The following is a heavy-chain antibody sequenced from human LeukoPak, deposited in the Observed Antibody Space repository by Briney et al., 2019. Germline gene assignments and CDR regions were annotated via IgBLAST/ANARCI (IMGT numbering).Heavy chain of an antibody. D-gene: IGHD1-1*01. J-gene: IGHJ6*02. V-gene: IGHV3-7*01. CDR1: GFTFSESW. CDR3: ATYINWVAGDV. CDR2: INHEGGGI. Sequence: GGSLRLPCAASGFTFSESWMAWVRQVPGQGLEWVAHINHEGGGIQYVDSVKGRFTISRDNAKGSVYLQMNSLRAEDTAIYHCATYINWVAGDVWGQGTTVIVSS.